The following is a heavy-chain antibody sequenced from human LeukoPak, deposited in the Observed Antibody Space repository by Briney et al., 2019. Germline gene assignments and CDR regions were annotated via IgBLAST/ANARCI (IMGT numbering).Heavy chain of an antibody. D-gene: IGHD3-10*01. CDR3: ARAIPSLLWFGELDAFDI. CDR1: GLTFSSYA. Sequence: PGGSLRLSCAVSGLTFSSYAMSWDRQAPGKGLEWVSFIHTAGSTFYADSVKGRFTISRDNSKNTLYLQMNSLRAGDTAVYYCARAIPSLLWFGELDAFDIWGQGTMVTVSS. V-gene: IGHV3-66*01. J-gene: IGHJ3*02. CDR2: IHTAGST.